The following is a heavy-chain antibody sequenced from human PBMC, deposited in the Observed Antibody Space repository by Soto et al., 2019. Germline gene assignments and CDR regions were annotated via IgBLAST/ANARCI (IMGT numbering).Heavy chain of an antibody. D-gene: IGHD6-13*01. V-gene: IGHV3-30*18. CDR1: GFTFSSYG. J-gene: IGHJ5*02. CDR2: ISYDGSNK. CDR3: AKDRSRIAAAGTCWFDP. Sequence: PGGSLRLSCAASGFTFSSYGMHWVRQAPGKGLEWVAVISYDGSNKYYADSVKGRFTISRDNSKNTLYLQMNSLRAEDTAVYDCAKDRSRIAAAGTCWFDPWGQGTLVTVSS.